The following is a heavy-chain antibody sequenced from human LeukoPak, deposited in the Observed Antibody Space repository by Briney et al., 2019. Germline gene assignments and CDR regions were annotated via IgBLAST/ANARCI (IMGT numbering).Heavy chain of an antibody. Sequence: GGSLRLSCAASGFTFDDYAMHWVRNLPGKGLKWASGISWNGGSIGYADSVKGRITISRDNAKNSLYLQMNSLRAEDTALYYCAKSLSYFDWSPLNYWGQGTLVTVSS. V-gene: IGHV3-9*01. CDR3: AKSLSYFDWSPLNY. D-gene: IGHD3-9*01. CDR1: GFTFDDYA. J-gene: IGHJ4*02. CDR2: ISWNGGSI.